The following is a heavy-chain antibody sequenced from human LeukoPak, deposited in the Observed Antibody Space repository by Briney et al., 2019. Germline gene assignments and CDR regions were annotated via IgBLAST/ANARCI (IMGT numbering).Heavy chain of an antibody. Sequence: GGSLRLSCAASGFTFDDYAMHWVRQAPGKGLEWVSGISWNSGSIGYADSVKGRFTISRDNAKNSLYLQMSSLRAEDTALYYCAKDISTIDCSGGSCYPRVGYYYYGMDVWGQGTTVTVSS. CDR3: AKDISTIDCSGGSCYPRVGYYYYGMDV. CDR2: ISWNSGSI. D-gene: IGHD2-15*01. CDR1: GFTFDDYA. V-gene: IGHV3-9*01. J-gene: IGHJ6*02.